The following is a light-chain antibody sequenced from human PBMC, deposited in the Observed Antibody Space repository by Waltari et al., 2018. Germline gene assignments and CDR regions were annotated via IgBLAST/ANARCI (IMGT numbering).Light chain of an antibody. Sequence: GLTQSPGTLSLSPGERATLSCRASQSITKRYFAWYQQKPGQAPRLLIYGASSRAAGIPDRFSGSGSGTDFTLTISGLEPEDSAVYYCQQYGSSVMYTFGQGTKLEIK. CDR3: QQYGSSVMYT. V-gene: IGKV3-20*01. J-gene: IGKJ2*01. CDR2: GAS. CDR1: QSITKRY.